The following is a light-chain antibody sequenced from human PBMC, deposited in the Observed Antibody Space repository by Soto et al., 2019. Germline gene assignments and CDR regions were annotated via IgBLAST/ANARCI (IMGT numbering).Light chain of an antibody. Sequence: QSALTQPASVSGSPGQSITISCTGTSSDVGGYNYVSWYQQHPGKAPKLMIYEVSNRPSGVSNRFSGSKSGNTASLTISGLQAEDEADYYCSSYKSSSTYVLGTGTKVTVL. V-gene: IGLV2-14*01. CDR3: SSYKSSSTYV. CDR2: EVS. J-gene: IGLJ1*01. CDR1: SSDVGGYNY.